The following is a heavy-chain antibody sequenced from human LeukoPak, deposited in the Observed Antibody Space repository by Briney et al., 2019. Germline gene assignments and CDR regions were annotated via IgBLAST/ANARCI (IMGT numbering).Heavy chain of an antibody. CDR3: AKLPEFLWFGDAHY. Sequence: PGGSLRLSCAASGFTFSSYWMSWVRQAPGKGLEWVANIKQDGSEKYYVDSVKGRFTISRDNAKNSLYLQMNSLRAEDTAVYYCAKLPEFLWFGDAHYWGQGTLVSVSS. CDR1: GFTFSSYW. V-gene: IGHV3-7*03. CDR2: IKQDGSEK. D-gene: IGHD3-10*01. J-gene: IGHJ4*02.